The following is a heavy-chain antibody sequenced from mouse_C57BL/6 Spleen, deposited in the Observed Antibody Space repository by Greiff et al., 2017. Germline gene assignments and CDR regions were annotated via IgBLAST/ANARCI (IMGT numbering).Heavy chain of an antibody. J-gene: IGHJ4*01. CDR2: IDPETGGT. V-gene: IGHV1-15*01. CDR1: GYTFTDYE. CDR3: TRDYGSSYEAYYAMDY. Sequence: QVQLQQSGAELVRPGASVTLSCKASGYTFTDYEMHWVKQTPVHGLEWIGAIDPETGGTAYNQKFKGKAILTADKSSSTAYMELRSLTSEDSAVYYCTRDYGSSYEAYYAMDYWGQGTSVTVSS. D-gene: IGHD1-1*01.